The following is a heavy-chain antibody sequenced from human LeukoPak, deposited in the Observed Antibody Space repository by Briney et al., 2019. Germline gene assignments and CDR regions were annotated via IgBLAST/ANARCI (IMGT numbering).Heavy chain of an antibody. Sequence: GASVKVSCKASGYTFTSYYMHWVRQAPGQGLEWMGIINPSGGSTGYAQKFQGRVTMTRDTSTSTVYMELRSLRSDDTAVYYCARDKAVTTEVTQYFQHWGQGTLVTVSS. V-gene: IGHV1-46*01. CDR1: GYTFTSYY. D-gene: IGHD4-23*01. J-gene: IGHJ1*01. CDR3: ARDKAVTTEVTQYFQH. CDR2: INPSGGST.